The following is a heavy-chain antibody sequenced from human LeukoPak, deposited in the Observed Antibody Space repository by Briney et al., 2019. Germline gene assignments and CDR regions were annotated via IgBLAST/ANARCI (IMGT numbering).Heavy chain of an antibody. J-gene: IGHJ6*02. CDR2: IIPIFGTA. D-gene: IGHD3-10*01. CDR3: AKDLITMVRGSPMDV. V-gene: IGHV1-69*13. CDR1: GGTFSSYA. Sequence: SVKVSCKASGGTFSSYAISWVRQAPGQGLEWMGGIIPIFGTANYAQKFQGRVTITADESTSTAYMELSSLRSEDTAVYYCAKDLITMVRGSPMDVWGQGTTVTVSS.